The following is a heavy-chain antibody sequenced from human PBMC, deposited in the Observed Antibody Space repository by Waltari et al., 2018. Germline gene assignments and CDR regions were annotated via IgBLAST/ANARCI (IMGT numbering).Heavy chain of an antibody. V-gene: IGHV4-34*01. CDR1: GGSFSGYY. CDR2: INHSGST. J-gene: IGHJ4*02. CDR3: ARGAAHYDFLSGPGYFDY. D-gene: IGHD3-3*01. Sequence: QVQLQQWGAGLLKPSETLSLTCAVYGGSFSGYYWSWIRQPPGKGLEWIGEINHSGSTNSNPSLKSRRTISLDTSKNQFSLKLSPVTAAGTAVYYCARGAAHYDFLSGPGYFDYWGQGTLVTVSS.